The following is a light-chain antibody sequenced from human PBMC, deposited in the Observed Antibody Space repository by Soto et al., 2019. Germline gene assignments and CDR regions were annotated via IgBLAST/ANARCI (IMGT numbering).Light chain of an antibody. CDR2: GAF. V-gene: IGKV3-20*01. CDR3: QQYSSSPWT. Sequence: EIVLTQCPGTVSLSPGERATLSCRASQSVSSTYLAWYQQKPGQAPRLLIYGAFSRATGIPGRFSGSGSGTDFTLTISRLEPEDFAVYYCQQYSSSPWTFGQGTKVEIK. CDR1: QSVSSTY. J-gene: IGKJ1*01.